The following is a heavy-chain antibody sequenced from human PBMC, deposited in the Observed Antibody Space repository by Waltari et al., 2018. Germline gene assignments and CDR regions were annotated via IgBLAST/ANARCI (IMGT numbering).Heavy chain of an antibody. CDR3: AREGGSGLYYYYYYMDV. V-gene: IGHV1-8*01. Sequence: QVQLVQSGAEVKKPGASVKVSCKASGYTFTSYDINWVRQATGQGLEWMGVMNPNSGNTGYAQKFQGRVTMTRNTSISTAYMELSSLRSEDTAVYYGAREGGSGLYYYYYYMDVWGKGTTVTVSS. CDR2: MNPNSGNT. J-gene: IGHJ6*03. CDR1: GYTFTSYD. D-gene: IGHD3-10*01.